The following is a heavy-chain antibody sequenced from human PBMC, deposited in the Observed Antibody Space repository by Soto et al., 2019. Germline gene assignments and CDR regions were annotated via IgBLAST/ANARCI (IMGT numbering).Heavy chain of an antibody. Sequence: PSETLSLTCTVSGDSIRSGNHYWSWIRQPPGKGLEWIGRFSLSGTTNYNPSLRSRVTMSADVSKNQFSLRLTSVTAADTALYYCARGMTPPGAPAWYYFDSWGQGTLVTVSS. D-gene: IGHD2-8*02. CDR1: GDSIRSGNHY. CDR2: FSLSGTT. CDR3: ARGMTPPGAPAWYYFDS. J-gene: IGHJ4*02. V-gene: IGHV4-61*02.